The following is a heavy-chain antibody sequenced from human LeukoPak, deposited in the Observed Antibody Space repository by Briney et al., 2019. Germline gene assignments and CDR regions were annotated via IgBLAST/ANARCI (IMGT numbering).Heavy chain of an antibody. CDR3: ARGRGYCSDSSCYFDY. Sequence: ASVKVSCKASGYTFTTYGINWVRQAPGQGLEWMGWITTNSGNPTNAQGFTGRLVFSLDTSVRTTYLQISSLKAEDTAIYYCARGRGYCSDSSCYFDYWGQGTLVTVSS. D-gene: IGHD2-15*01. J-gene: IGHJ4*02. CDR1: GYTFTTYG. CDR2: ITTNSGNP. V-gene: IGHV7-4-1*02.